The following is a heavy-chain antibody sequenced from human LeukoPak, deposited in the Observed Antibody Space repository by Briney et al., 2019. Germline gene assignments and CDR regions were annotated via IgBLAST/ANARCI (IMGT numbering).Heavy chain of an antibody. V-gene: IGHV3-33*06. Sequence: GGSLRLSCAASGFTFSSYGMHWVRQAPGKGLEWVAVIWYDGSNKYYADSVKGRFTISRDNSKNTLYLQMNSLRAGDTAVYYCAKDYNVGSGSYYYFDYWGQGTLVTVSS. CDR3: AKDYNVGSGSYYYFDY. D-gene: IGHD1-26*01. CDR1: GFTFSSYG. J-gene: IGHJ4*02. CDR2: IWYDGSNK.